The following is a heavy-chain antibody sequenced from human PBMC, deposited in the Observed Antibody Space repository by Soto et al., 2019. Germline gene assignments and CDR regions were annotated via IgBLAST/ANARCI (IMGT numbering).Heavy chain of an antibody. J-gene: IGHJ4*01. D-gene: IGHD6-19*01. Sequence: LRLSCAASGFTFSSHWMHWVRQAPGKGLVWVSRINTDGSTTNYADYVKGRFTVSRDNAKNTLYLQMNSLRREDTAMYYCARDPSPYTSGWYGIDFWGHGTLVTVSS. CDR2: INTDGSTT. CDR1: GFTFSSHW. CDR3: ARDPSPYTSGWYGIDF. V-gene: IGHV3-74*01.